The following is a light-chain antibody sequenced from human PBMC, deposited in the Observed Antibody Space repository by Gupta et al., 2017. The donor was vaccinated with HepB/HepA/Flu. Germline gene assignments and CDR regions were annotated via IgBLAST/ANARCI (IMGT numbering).Light chain of an antibody. CDR1: QSVSSN. J-gene: IGKJ4*01. CDR2: GSS. V-gene: IGKV3D-11*03. Sequence: VLTPSLATLSLSPGERATLSCWASQSVSSNLAWYQQKPGQAPRLLMYGSSNRAAGIPDRFSGSGSGTDFTLTISRLEPEDVAVYYCQQHSSWPWNFGEGTKVEI. CDR3: QQHSSWPWN.